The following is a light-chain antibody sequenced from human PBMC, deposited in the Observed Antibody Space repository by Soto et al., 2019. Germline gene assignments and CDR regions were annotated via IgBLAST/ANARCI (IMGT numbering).Light chain of an antibody. V-gene: IGKV1-33*01. J-gene: IGKJ5*01. CDR1: QSISSY. CDR2: DAS. CDR3: QQYDYLVT. Sequence: DIQMTQSPSSLSASVGDRVTITCRASQSISSYLNWYQQKPGRAPKLLIYDASNVETGVPSRFSGTGSGTHFSFSISSLQPEDFATYYCQQYDYLVTFGQGTRVEIK.